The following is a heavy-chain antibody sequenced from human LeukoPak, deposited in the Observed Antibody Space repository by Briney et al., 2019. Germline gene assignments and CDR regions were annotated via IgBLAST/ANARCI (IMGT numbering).Heavy chain of an antibody. CDR2: VTASGTGI. V-gene: IGHV3-11*01. D-gene: IGHD5-24*01. J-gene: IGHJ4*02. CDR3: ARDVTNRDGIFDY. Sequence: GGSLRLSCSASGFSFSDYYMSWIRQAPGKGLEWVSSVTASGTGIYNADSVKARFTISRDNAKNSLYLQMNSLGAEDTAVYYCARDVTNRDGIFDYWGQGTLVTVSS. CDR1: GFSFSDYY.